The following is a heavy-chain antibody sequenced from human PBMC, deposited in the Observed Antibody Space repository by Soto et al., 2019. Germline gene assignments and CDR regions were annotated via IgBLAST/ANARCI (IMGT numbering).Heavy chain of an antibody. CDR2: ISYGGGTT. V-gene: IGHV3-23*01. CDR3: AKSCVLWLDP. D-gene: IGHD3-16*01. CDR1: EFTFSNYA. Sequence: PGGSLRLSCAASEFTFSNYAMSWVRQAPGKGLEWVSAISYGGGTTYCADSVKGRFTISRDNSKNTLYLQMNSLRAEDTAVYYCAKSCVLWLDPWGQGTLVTVSS. J-gene: IGHJ5*02.